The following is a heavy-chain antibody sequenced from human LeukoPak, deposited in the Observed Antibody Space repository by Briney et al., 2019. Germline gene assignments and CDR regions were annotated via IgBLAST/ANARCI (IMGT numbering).Heavy chain of an antibody. CDR3: AKDRGKYYCSGGSCFLATLDY. V-gene: IGHV3-20*04. J-gene: IGHJ4*02. CDR1: GFTFDDYG. CDR2: INWNGGST. D-gene: IGHD2-15*01. Sequence: GGSLRLSCAASGFTFDDYGMSWVRQAPGKGLEWVSGINWNGGSTGYADSVKGRFTISRDNAKNSLYLQMNSLRAEDTAVYYCAKDRGKYYCSGGSCFLATLDYWGQGTLVTVSS.